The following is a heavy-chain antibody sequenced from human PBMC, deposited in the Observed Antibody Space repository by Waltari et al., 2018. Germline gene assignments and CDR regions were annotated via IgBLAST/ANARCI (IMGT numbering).Heavy chain of an antibody. CDR3: ARERAGYCGGGSCSSPPGF. Sequence: QVQLPQWGAGLLKPSEPLSLTCAVYGGSFSGYYWSWLRQAPGKGLEWIGEINHSGSTKYNPSLESRLTISVDTSKNQFSLKLTSVTAADTAVYYCARERAGYCGGGSCSSPPGFWGQGTLVTVSS. CDR1: GGSFSGYY. D-gene: IGHD2-15*01. CDR2: INHSGST. J-gene: IGHJ4*02. V-gene: IGHV4-34*01.